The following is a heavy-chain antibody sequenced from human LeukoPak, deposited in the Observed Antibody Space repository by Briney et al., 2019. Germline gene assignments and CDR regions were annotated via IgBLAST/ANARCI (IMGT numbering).Heavy chain of an antibody. J-gene: IGHJ3*02. CDR2: ISYDGSNK. D-gene: IGHD3-22*01. CDR3: ATDSSGYIDAFDI. V-gene: IGHV3-30*03. Sequence: GGSLRLSCAASGFTFSSYGMHWVRQAPGKGLEWVAVISYDGSNKYYADSVKGRFTISRDNSKNTLYLQMNSLRAEDTAVYYCATDSSGYIDAFDIWGQGTMVTVSS. CDR1: GFTFSSYG.